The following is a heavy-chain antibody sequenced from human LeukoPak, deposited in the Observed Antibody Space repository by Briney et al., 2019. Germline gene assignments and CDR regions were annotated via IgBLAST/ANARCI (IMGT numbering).Heavy chain of an antibody. V-gene: IGHV3-21*04. Sequence: PGGSLRLSCAASGFTFSSYSMNWVRQAPGKGLEWVSSISSSSSYIYYADSVKGRFTISRDNAKNSLYLQMNSLRAEDTAAYYCAKEYSSGWGDFDYWGQGTLVTVSS. D-gene: IGHD6-19*01. CDR3: AKEYSSGWGDFDY. CDR1: GFTFSSYS. J-gene: IGHJ4*02. CDR2: ISSSSSYI.